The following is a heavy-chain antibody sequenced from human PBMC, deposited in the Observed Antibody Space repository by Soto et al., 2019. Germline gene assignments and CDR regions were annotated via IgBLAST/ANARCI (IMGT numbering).Heavy chain of an antibody. J-gene: IGHJ6*02. CDR1: GDSISSADYY. V-gene: IGHV4-30-4*01. CDR2: IFYSGTT. D-gene: IGHD1-1*01. CDR3: ARDLWVEPELYYYGMDV. Sequence: SETLSLTCTVSGDSISSADYYWSWIRQTPGKGLEWIGHIFYSGTTYYNPSLKSRLTISVDTSKNHFSLRLTSVTAADTAVYYCARDLWVEPELYYYGMDVWGQGTTVTVS.